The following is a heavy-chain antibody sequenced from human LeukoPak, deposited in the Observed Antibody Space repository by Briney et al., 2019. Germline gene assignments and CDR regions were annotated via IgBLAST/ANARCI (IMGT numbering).Heavy chain of an antibody. CDR3: ARSSEGFGELSPFDY. J-gene: IGHJ4*02. CDR2: IYPGDSDT. CDR1: GYSFTSYW. Sequence: GESLKISCKGSGYSFTSYWIGWVRQMPGKGLEWMGIIYPGDSDTRYSPSFQGQVTISAGKSISTAYLQWSSLKASGTAMYYCARSSEGFGELSPFDYWGQGTLVTVSS. D-gene: IGHD3-10*01. V-gene: IGHV5-51*01.